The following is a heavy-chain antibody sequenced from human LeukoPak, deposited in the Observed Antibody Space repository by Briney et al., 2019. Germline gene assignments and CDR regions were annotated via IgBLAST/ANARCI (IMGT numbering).Heavy chain of an antibody. V-gene: IGHV4-61*09. CDR3: ARQIVGAKNVWFDP. D-gene: IGHD1-26*01. Sequence: SQTLSLTCTVSGASITSGSYHWSWIRQPAGGGLEWIGDNYRSSLKSRVTISVDKTKNQFSLKLTSVTAADTAVYYCARQIVGAKNVWFDPWDQGTLVTVSS. J-gene: IGHJ5*02. CDR1: GASITSGSYH.